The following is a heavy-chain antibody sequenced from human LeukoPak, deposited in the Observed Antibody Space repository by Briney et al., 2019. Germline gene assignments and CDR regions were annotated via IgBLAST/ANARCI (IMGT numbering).Heavy chain of an antibody. CDR3: ARQGLGVGATTFDY. V-gene: IGHV4-39*01. CDR2: IYYGGTT. D-gene: IGHD1-26*01. Sequence: SETLSLTCTVSGGSISSSNHYWGWIRQPPGKGLEWIGNIYYGGTTYYKPSLKSRVTISVDTSKNQFSLKLSSVTAADTAVYYCARQGLGVGATTFDYWGQGTLVTVSS. CDR1: GGSISSSNHY. J-gene: IGHJ4*02.